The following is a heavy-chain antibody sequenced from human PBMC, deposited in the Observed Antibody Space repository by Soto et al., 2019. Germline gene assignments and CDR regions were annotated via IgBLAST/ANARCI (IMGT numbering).Heavy chain of an antibody. CDR2: ITGRTSST. J-gene: IGHJ2*01. Sequence: EVQLMESGGGLVQPGGSLRLSCAASGFTFSSSAMSWVRQAPGKGLEWVSVITGRTSSTCYADSVKGRFTISRDTSKNMVYLQMDSLRAEDTAIYYCAKDRWYFDVWGRGTLVTVSS. CDR3: AKDRWYFDV. V-gene: IGHV3-23*01. CDR1: GFTFSSSA.